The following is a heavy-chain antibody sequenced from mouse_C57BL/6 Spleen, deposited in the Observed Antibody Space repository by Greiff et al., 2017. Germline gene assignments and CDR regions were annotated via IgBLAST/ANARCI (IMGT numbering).Heavy chain of an antibody. CDR3: ARTDYGNYGVSWFAY. J-gene: IGHJ3*01. Sequence: VQLQQPGAELVMPGASVKLSCKASGYTFTSYWMHWVKQRPGQGLEWIGKIDPSDSYTNYNQKFKGKFTLTVDKSSSTAYMQLSSLTSEDSAVYYCARTDYGNYGVSWFAYWGQGTLVTVSA. CDR2: IDPSDSYT. D-gene: IGHD2-1*01. V-gene: IGHV1-69*01. CDR1: GYTFTSYW.